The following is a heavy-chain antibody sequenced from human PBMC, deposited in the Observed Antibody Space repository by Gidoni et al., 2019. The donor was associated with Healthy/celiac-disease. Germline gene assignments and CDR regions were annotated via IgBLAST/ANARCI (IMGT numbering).Heavy chain of an antibody. CDR3: ARGEWPTIAVAGTPFDY. D-gene: IGHD6-19*01. CDR1: GDSVSSNSAA. CDR2: TYYRSKWYN. V-gene: IGHV6-1*01. Sequence: QVQLQQSGPGLVKPSQTLSLTCAISGDSVSSNSAAWNWIRQSPSRGLEWLGRTYYRSKWYNDYAVSVKSRITINPDTSKNQFSLQLNSVTPEDTAVYYCARGEWPTIAVAGTPFDYWGQGTLVTVSS. J-gene: IGHJ4*02.